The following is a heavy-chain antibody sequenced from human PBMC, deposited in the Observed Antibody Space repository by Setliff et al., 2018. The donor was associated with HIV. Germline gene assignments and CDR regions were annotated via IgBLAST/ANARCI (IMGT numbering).Heavy chain of an antibody. CDR3: ARDNLYYNLYDGSPVYGMDV. CDR2: ISIGSGGAI. D-gene: IGHD3-3*01. CDR1: GVTYNDHF. Sequence: GGSLRLSCAVSGVTYNDHFMDWVRQAPGKGLEWVSSISIGSGGAIDYADSVQGRFTISRDNSKNSLYLQMNGLRVEDTGVYYCARDNLYYNLYDGSPVYGMDVWGQGTTVTVSS. J-gene: IGHJ6*02. V-gene: IGHV3-21*01.